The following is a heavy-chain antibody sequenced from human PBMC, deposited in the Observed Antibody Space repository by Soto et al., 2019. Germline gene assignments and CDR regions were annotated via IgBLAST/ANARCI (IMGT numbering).Heavy chain of an antibody. J-gene: IGHJ4*02. Sequence: ASVKVSCKASGGTFSSYAISWVRQAPGQGLEWMGGIIPIFGTANYAQKFQGRVTITADESTSTAYMELSSLRSEDTAVYYCARRLIPYDILTGYYDYWGQGTLVTVSS. CDR3: ARRLIPYDILTGYYDY. V-gene: IGHV1-69*13. CDR2: IIPIFGTA. D-gene: IGHD3-9*01. CDR1: GGTFSSYA.